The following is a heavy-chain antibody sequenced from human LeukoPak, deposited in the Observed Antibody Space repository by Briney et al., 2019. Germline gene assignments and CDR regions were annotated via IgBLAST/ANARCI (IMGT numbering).Heavy chain of an antibody. CDR2: IYYSGST. Sequence: SETLSLTCTVSGDSISSSSYYWGWIRQPPGKGLEWVGSIYYSGSTFYNPSLKSRVTISVDTSKNQFSLKLSSVTAADTAVYYCARDYSNNADAFDIWGQGTMVTVSS. CDR1: GDSISSSSYY. D-gene: IGHD4-11*01. V-gene: IGHV4-39*07. CDR3: ARDYSNNADAFDI. J-gene: IGHJ3*02.